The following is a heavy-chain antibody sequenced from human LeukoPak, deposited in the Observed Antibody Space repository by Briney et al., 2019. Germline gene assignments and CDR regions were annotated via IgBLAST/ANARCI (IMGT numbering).Heavy chain of an antibody. J-gene: IGHJ4*02. V-gene: IGHV3-23*01. CDR2: ISGSGDVA. Sequence: GGSLRLSCAASGFTFSSYAMSWVRQAPGKGLEWVSAISGSGDVAYYADSMKGRFTISRDNSKNTLYLQMNSLRAEDSAVYYCAKDNDFWNGYPSSFDYWGQGTLVTVSS. CDR3: AKDNDFWNGYPSSFDY. D-gene: IGHD3-3*01. CDR1: GFTFSSYA.